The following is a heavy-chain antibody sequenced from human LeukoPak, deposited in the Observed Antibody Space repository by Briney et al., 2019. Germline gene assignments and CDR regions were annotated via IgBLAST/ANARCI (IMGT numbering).Heavy chain of an antibody. J-gene: IGHJ4*02. D-gene: IGHD5-12*01. V-gene: IGHV3-30*18. CDR2: ISKDETNT. CDR1: GFTFSNSA. Sequence: GGSLRLSCAASGFTFSNSAMHWVRQPPGKGLEWVTVISKDETNTYYADSVKGRFTISRDNSNNMLYLRMNSLRTEDTAVYYCAKVGSGNDYYWGQGTLVTVSS. CDR3: AKVGSGNDYY.